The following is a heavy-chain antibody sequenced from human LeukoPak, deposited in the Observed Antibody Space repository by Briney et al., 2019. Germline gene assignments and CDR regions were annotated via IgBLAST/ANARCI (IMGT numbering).Heavy chain of an antibody. CDR3: ARARLRLRPLDAFDI. Sequence: SETLSLTCAVYGGPFSGYYWSWIRQPPGKGLEWIGEINHSGSTNYNPSLKSRVTISVDTSKNQFSLKLSSVTAADTAVYYCARARLRLRPLDAFDIWGQGTMVTVSS. CDR1: GGPFSGYY. V-gene: IGHV4-34*01. D-gene: IGHD3-16*01. CDR2: INHSGST. J-gene: IGHJ3*02.